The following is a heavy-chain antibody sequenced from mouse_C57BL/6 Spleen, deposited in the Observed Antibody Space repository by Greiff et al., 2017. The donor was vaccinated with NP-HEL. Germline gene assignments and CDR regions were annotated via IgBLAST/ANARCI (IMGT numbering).Heavy chain of an antibody. J-gene: IGHJ2*01. CDR3: AHWAGDYFDY. V-gene: IGHV1-81*01. CDR2: IYPRSGNT. D-gene: IGHD3-3*01. Sequence: QVQLKESGAELARPGASVKLSCKASGYTFTSYGISWVKQRTGQGLEWIGEIYPRSGNTYYNEKFKGKATLTADKSSSTAYMELRSLTSEDSAVYFCAHWAGDYFDYWGQGTTLTVSS. CDR1: GYTFTSYG.